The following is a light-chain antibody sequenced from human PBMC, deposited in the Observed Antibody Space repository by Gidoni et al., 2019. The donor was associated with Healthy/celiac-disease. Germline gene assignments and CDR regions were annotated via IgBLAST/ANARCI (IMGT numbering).Light chain of an antibody. V-gene: IGLV3-1*01. CDR3: QAWDSSTVV. Sequence: SYELTQPPSVSVSPGQTASITCSGDKLGDKYACWYQQKPGQSPVLVIYQDSKRPSGIPERFSGSNSGNTATLTISGPRAMDEADYSCQAWDSSTVVFGGGTKLTVL. CDR1: KLGDKY. J-gene: IGLJ2*01. CDR2: QDS.